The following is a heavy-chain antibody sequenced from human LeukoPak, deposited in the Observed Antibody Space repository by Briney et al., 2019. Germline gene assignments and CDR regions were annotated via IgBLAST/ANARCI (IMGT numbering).Heavy chain of an antibody. CDR1: GYSFTTYW. J-gene: IGHJ6*03. V-gene: IGHV5-51*01. CDR2: IYPDDSDT. CDR3: ARVLLSYYYGSGRVPYYYYYYMDV. D-gene: IGHD3-10*01. Sequence: GESLKISCKGSGYSFTTYWIGWVRQMPGKGLEWMGIIYPDDSDTRYSPSFQGQVTISADKSISTAYLQWSSLKASDTAMYFCARVLLSYYYGSGRVPYYYYYYMDVWGKGTTVTVSS.